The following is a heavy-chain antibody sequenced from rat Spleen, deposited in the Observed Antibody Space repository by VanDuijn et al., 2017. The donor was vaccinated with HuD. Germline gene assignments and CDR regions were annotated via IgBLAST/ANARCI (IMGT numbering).Heavy chain of an antibody. V-gene: IGHV5-29*01. J-gene: IGHJ4*01. Sequence: EVQLVESDGGLVQPGRSLKLSCAASGFTFSDYYMAWVRQAPTKGLEWVATISYDGSSTYYRDSVKGRFTISRDNAKSTLYLQMDTLRSEDTATYYCAKALMDAWGQGASVTVSS. CDR3: AKALMDA. CDR1: GFTFSDYY. CDR2: ISYDGSST.